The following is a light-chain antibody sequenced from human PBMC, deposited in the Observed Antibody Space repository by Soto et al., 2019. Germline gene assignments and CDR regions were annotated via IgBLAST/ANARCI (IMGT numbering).Light chain of an antibody. CDR3: SSYTSSSTWV. J-gene: IGLJ3*02. CDR2: EVS. Sequence: QSALTQPASVSGSPGQSITISCTGTSSDVGGYNYVSWYQHQPGKPPKLMIYEVSNRPSGVSNRFTGSKSGNTASLTISGLQAEDEADYCCSSYTSSSTWVFGGGTKLTVL. CDR1: SSDVGGYNY. V-gene: IGLV2-14*01.